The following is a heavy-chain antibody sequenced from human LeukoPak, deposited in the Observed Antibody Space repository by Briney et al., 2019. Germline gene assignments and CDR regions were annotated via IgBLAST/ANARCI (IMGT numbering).Heavy chain of an antibody. CDR1: GGSISSSSYH. J-gene: IGHJ4*02. V-gene: IGHV4-39*01. CDR3: SRRRYSSGWYYFDY. D-gene: IGHD6-19*01. Sequence: SETLSLTCTVSGGSISSSSYHWGWIRQPPGKGLEWIGDIYYSGSTYYNPSLKSRVTIPVDTPKNQFSLKLSSVTAADTAVYHCSRRRYSSGWYYFDYWGQGTLVTVSS. CDR2: IYYSGST.